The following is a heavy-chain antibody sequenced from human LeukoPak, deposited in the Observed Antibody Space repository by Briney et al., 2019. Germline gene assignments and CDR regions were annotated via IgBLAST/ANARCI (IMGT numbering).Heavy chain of an antibody. CDR1: GYTFSSYY. Sequence: VASVTVSCTASGYTFSSYYMHWVRQAPGQGLEWMGVINPSGGSTSYAQTFQGRVTMTRDTSTSTVYMELSSLRSEDTAVYYCARDAARYYYDSSGYYLPDYWGQGTLVTVSS. J-gene: IGHJ4*02. V-gene: IGHV1-46*01. CDR3: ARDAARYYYDSSGYYLPDY. CDR2: INPSGGST. D-gene: IGHD3-22*01.